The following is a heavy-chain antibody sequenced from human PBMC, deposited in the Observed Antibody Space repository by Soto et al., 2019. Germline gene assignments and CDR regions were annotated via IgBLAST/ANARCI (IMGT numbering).Heavy chain of an antibody. J-gene: IGHJ5*02. CDR1: GGSVSIGDYL. D-gene: IGHD4-17*01. Sequence: SETLSLTCTVFGGSVSIGDYLWSWIRQRPGKGLEWIGYIHDSGNTYYNPSLKSRVTISLDTSKNQFSLKVTSMTAADTAVYFCARARGGDSGDYASLFDRWGQGNLVTISS. CDR2: IHDSGNT. V-gene: IGHV4-30-4*01. CDR3: ARARGGDSGDYASLFDR.